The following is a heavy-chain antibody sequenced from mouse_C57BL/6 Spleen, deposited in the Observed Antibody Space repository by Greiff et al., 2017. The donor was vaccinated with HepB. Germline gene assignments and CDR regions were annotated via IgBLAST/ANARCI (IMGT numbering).Heavy chain of an antibody. CDR1: GYTFTSYW. CDR2: IDPSDSYT. V-gene: IGHV1-69*01. J-gene: IGHJ2*01. Sequence: QVQLQQPGAELVMPGASVKLSCKASGYTFTSYWMHWVKQRPGQGFEWIGEIDPSDSYTNYNQKFKGKSTLTVDKSSSTAYMQLSSLTSEDSAVYYCARGRRSHYFDYWGQGTTLTVSS. D-gene: IGHD1-1*01. CDR3: ARGRRSHYFDY.